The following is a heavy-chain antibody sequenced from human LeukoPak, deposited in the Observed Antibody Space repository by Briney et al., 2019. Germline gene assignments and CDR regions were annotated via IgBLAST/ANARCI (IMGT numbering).Heavy chain of an antibody. CDR2: ISAYNGNT. CDR1: GYTFTSYG. J-gene: IGHJ4*02. D-gene: IGHD3-22*01. V-gene: IGHV1-18*01. CDR3: ARCDYDSRGYSWPFDY. Sequence: ASVKVSCKASGYTFTSYGISWVRQAPGQGLEWMGWISAYNGNTNYAQKLQGRVTMTTDTSTSTAYMELRSPRSDDTAVYYCARCDYDSRGYSWPFDYWGQGTLVTVSS.